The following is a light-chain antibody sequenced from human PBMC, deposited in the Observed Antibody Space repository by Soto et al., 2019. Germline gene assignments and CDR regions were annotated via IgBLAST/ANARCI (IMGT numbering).Light chain of an antibody. Sequence: QSVLTQPPSASGTPGQRVTISCSGSSSNIGTETVNWYQQLPGTAPKLLIYSDNQRPSGVPDRFSGSKSGTSASLAISGLQPEDEADYYCAAWDGNLKGVLFGGGTQLTV. J-gene: IGLJ2*01. CDR2: SDN. CDR1: SSNIGTET. V-gene: IGLV1-44*01. CDR3: AAWDGNLKGVL.